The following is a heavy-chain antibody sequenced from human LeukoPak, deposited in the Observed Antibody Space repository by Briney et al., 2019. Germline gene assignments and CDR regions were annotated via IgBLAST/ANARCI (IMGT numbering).Heavy chain of an antibody. Sequence: PSETLSLTCTVSGGSISSSSYYWSWIRQPPGKGLEWIGEINHSGSTNYNPSLKSRVTISVDTSKNQFSLKLSSVTAADTAVYYCARGRRAYCYGSGSYYANYYMDVWGKGTTVTVSS. CDR3: ARGRRAYCYGSGSYYANYYMDV. CDR1: GGSISSSSYY. D-gene: IGHD3-10*01. CDR2: INHSGST. V-gene: IGHV4-39*07. J-gene: IGHJ6*03.